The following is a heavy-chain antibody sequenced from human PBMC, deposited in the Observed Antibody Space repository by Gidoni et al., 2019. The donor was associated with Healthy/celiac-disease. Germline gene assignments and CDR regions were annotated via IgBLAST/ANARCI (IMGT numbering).Heavy chain of an antibody. Sequence: QLQLQESGPGLVKPSETLSLTCTVSGGSISSYYWSWIRQPPGKGLEWIGYIYYSGSTNYNPSLKSRVTISVDTSKNQFSLKLSSVTAADTAVYYCARGISSSWYEVRYYYGMDVWGQGTTVTVSS. J-gene: IGHJ6*02. V-gene: IGHV4-59*01. CDR3: ARGISSSWYEVRYYYGMDV. CDR2: IYYSGST. D-gene: IGHD6-13*01. CDR1: GGSISSYY.